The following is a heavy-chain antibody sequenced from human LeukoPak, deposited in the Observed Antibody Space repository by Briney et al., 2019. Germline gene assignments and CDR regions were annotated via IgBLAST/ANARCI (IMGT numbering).Heavy chain of an antibody. D-gene: IGHD3-22*01. CDR3: ANPSITMIVAALG. J-gene: IGHJ4*02. Sequence: GGSLRLSCAASGFTFSSYAMSWVRQAPGKGLEWVSTISGSGGSTYYAASVKGRFTISRDNSKNTLYLQMNSLRAEDTAVYYCANPSITMIVAALGWGQGTLVTVSS. CDR1: GFTFSSYA. V-gene: IGHV3-23*01. CDR2: ISGSGGST.